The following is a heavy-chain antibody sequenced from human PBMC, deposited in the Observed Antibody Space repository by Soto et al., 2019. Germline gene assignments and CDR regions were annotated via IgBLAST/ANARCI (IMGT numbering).Heavy chain of an antibody. CDR1: GGSFSGYY. V-gene: IGHV4-34*01. CDR2: INHSGST. J-gene: IGHJ4*02. CDR3: ARYCSGGSCYSSDDY. D-gene: IGHD2-15*01. Sequence: QVQLRQWGAGLLKPSETLSLTCAVYGGSFSGYYWSWIRQPPGKGLEWIGEINHSGSTNYNPSLKSRVTISVDTSKNQFSLKLSSVTAADTAVYYCARYCSGGSCYSSDDYWGQGTLVTVSS.